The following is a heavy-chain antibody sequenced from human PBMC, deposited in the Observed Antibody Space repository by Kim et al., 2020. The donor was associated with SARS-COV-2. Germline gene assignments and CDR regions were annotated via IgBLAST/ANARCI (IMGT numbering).Heavy chain of an antibody. Sequence: ASVKVSCKASGYTFTSYAMHWVRQAPGQRLEWMGWINAGNGNTKYSQKFQGRVTITRDTSASTAYMELSSLRSEDTAVYYCASAPGLRNMDDYWGQGTLVTVSP. CDR2: INAGNGNT. D-gene: IGHD3-10*01. CDR3: ASAPGLRNMDDY. J-gene: IGHJ4*02. CDR1: GYTFTSYA. V-gene: IGHV1-3*01.